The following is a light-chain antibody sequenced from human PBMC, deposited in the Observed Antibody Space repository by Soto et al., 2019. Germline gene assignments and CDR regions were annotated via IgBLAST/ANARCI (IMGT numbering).Light chain of an antibody. CDR2: DTS. Sequence: EIVLTQSPATLSLSPGEIATLSCRASQSLNTYLAWYQQKPGQAPRLVIYDTSNRATGIPARFSGSGSGTDFTRTISGLEAEDFAVYYCQQRSNWPPPGYTFGQGTKLEIK. CDR1: QSLNTY. J-gene: IGKJ2*01. V-gene: IGKV3-11*01. CDR3: QQRSNWPPPGYT.